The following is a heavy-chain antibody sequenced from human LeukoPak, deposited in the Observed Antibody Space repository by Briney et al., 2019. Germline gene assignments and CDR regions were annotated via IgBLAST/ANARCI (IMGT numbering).Heavy chain of an antibody. Sequence: SETLSLTCTVSGGSISSYYWSWIRQPPGKGLEWIGYIYYSGSTNYNPSLESRVTISVDTSKNQFSLKLSSVTAADTAVYYCARLRVGKDWFDPWGQGTLVTVSS. V-gene: IGHV4-59*08. CDR2: IYYSGST. CDR3: ARLRVGKDWFDP. J-gene: IGHJ5*02. CDR1: GGSISSYY. D-gene: IGHD1-26*01.